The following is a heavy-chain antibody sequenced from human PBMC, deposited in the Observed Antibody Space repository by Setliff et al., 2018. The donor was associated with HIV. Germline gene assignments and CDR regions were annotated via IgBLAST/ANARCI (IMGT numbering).Heavy chain of an antibody. CDR2: IDSSGTT. CDR3: ARDRHSSGLGSYGP. V-gene: IGHV4-4*07. CDR1: GGSFGVYR. Sequence: PSETLSLTCTISGGSFGVYRWSWIRQSVGRGLEWIGRIDSSGTTDYKPSLKGRVAISVDTSRNQFSLRVTSVTAADTAVYFCARDRHSSGLGSYGPWGPGILVTSPQ. J-gene: IGHJ5*02. D-gene: IGHD3-10*01.